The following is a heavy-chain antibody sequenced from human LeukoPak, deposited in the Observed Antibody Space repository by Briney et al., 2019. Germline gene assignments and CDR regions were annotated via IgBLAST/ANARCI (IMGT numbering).Heavy chain of an antibody. D-gene: IGHD6-6*01. CDR1: GGSISSGSYY. CDR2: IYTSGST. J-gene: IGHJ3*02. V-gene: IGHV4-61*02. Sequence: SETLSLTCTVSGGSISSGSYYWSWIRQPAGKGLEWIGRIYTSGSTNYNPSLKSRVTISVDTSKNQFSLKLSSVTAADTAVYYCAGGSWGSSYAFDIWGQGTMVTVSS. CDR3: AGGSWGSSYAFDI.